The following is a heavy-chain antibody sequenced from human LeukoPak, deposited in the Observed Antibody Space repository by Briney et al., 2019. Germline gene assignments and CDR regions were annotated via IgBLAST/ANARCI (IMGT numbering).Heavy chain of an antibody. CDR3: ARSDSGQIDY. CDR2: INSDGSST. D-gene: IGHD5-12*01. CDR1: GFTLSSHW. J-gene: IGHJ4*02. V-gene: IGHV3-74*01. Sequence: PGVTLRRSCATSGFTLSSHWMHWVRQAPGKGLVWVSRINSDGSSTTYADSVKGRFTISRDNAKNTLYLQMNSLRAEDTALYYCARSDSGQIDYWGQGTVVSVSS.